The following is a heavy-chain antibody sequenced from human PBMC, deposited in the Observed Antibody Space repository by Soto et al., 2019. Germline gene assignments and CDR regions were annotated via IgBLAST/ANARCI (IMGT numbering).Heavy chain of an antibody. D-gene: IGHD3-10*01. V-gene: IGHV2-5*02. Sequence: QITLKESGPALVKPTQTLTLTCTFSGFSLSTSHMGVGWIRQPPGKALEWLALIYWDDDRRYSPSVKSRLTFLKDTSKNQVVLIMTNMDPVYTATYYCARVYYDGSGSPYYFDYWGQGILVTVSS. CDR3: ARVYYDGSGSPYYFDY. CDR1: GFSLSTSHMG. CDR2: IYWDDDR. J-gene: IGHJ4*02.